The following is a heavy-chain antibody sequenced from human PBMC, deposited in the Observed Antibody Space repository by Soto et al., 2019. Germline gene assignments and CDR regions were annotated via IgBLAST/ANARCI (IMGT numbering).Heavy chain of an antibody. CDR2: IYSGGST. CDR3: ARDRTIFGVP. Sequence: LRLSCAASGFTVSSNYMSWVRQAPGKGLEWVSVIYSGGSTYYADSVKGRFTISRDNSKNTLYLQMNSLGAEDTAVYYCARDRTIFGVPWGQGTLVTVSS. V-gene: IGHV3-53*01. D-gene: IGHD3-3*01. CDR1: GFTVSSNY. J-gene: IGHJ5*02.